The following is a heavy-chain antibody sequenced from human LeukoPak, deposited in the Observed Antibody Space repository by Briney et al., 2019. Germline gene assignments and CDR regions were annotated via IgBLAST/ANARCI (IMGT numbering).Heavy chain of an antibody. J-gene: IGHJ4*02. D-gene: IGHD3-22*01. Sequence: PGRSLRLSCAASGFTFDDYAMHWVRQAPGKGLEWVSGISWNSGSIGYADSVKGRFTISRDNAKNSLYLQMNSLRAEDTAVYYCARYYSSGYYSNYWGQGTLVTVSS. CDR2: ISWNSGSI. CDR3: ARYYSSGYYSNY. V-gene: IGHV3-9*01. CDR1: GFTFDDYA.